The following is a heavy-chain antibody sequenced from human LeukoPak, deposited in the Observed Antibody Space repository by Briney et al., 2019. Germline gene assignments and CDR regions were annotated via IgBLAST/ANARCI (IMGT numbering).Heavy chain of an antibody. CDR3: ARQTAGTSWFDP. J-gene: IGHJ5*02. Sequence: SETLSLTCAVYGGSFSGYYWSWIRQPPGKGLEWIGYIYYSGSTNYNPSLKSRVTISVDTSKNQFSLKLSSVTAADTAVYYCARQTAGTSWFDPWGQGTLVTVSS. CDR1: GGSFSGYY. CDR2: IYYSGST. D-gene: IGHD6-13*01. V-gene: IGHV4-59*08.